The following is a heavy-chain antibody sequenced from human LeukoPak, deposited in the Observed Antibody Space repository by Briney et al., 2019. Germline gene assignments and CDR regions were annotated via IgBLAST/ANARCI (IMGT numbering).Heavy chain of an antibody. J-gene: IGHJ4*02. CDR1: GFTFSSCD. CDR3: ANNHGYSYWDYYFDY. D-gene: IGHD5-18*01. CDR2: ISGSGGST. Sequence: GGSLRLSSAASGFTFSSCDMSWVRQAPGKGLEWVSAISGSGGSTYYADSVKGRFTISRDNSKNTLYLQMNSLRAEDTAVYYCANNHGYSYWDYYFDYWGQGTLVTVSS. V-gene: IGHV3-23*01.